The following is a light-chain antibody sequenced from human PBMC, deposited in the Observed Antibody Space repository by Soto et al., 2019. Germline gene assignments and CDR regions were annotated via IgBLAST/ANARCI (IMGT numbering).Light chain of an antibody. CDR3: SSYTSVTTFVV. CDR2: EVT. Sequence: QSVLTQPASVSGSPGQSITISCTGTSSDIGRYNFVSWYQQHPGKAPKLLVYEVTNRPSGVSNRFSGSKSGNTASLTIFGLQTEDKADYYCSSYTSVTTFVVFGTGTKLTVL. V-gene: IGLV2-14*01. J-gene: IGLJ1*01. CDR1: SSDIGRYNF.